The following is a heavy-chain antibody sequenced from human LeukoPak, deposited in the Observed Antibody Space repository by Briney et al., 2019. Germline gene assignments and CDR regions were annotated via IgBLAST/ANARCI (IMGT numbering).Heavy chain of an antibody. CDR3: ARGVRYSGYDSFSPVDY. J-gene: IGHJ4*02. V-gene: IGHV4-61*01. Sequence: SETLSLTCTVSGGSVSSGSYYWSWIRQPPEKGLEWIGYIYYSGSTNYNPSLKSRVTISVDTSKNQFSLKLSSVTAADTAVYYCARGVRYSGYDSFSPVDYWGQGTLVTVSS. CDR2: IYYSGST. D-gene: IGHD5-12*01. CDR1: GGSVSSGSYY.